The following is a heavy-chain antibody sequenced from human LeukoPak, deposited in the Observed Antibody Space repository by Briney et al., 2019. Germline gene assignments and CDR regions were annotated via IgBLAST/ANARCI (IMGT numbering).Heavy chain of an antibody. J-gene: IGHJ3*02. CDR2: INHSGST. D-gene: IGHD3-3*01. V-gene: IGHV4-34*01. Sequence: SETLSLTCAVYGGFFSGYYWSWIRQPPGKGLEWIGEINHSGSTNYNPSLKSRVTISVDTSKNQFSLKLSSVTAADTAVYYCARGRIVGITISPSYAFDIWGQGTMVTVSS. CDR3: ARGRIVGITISPSYAFDI. CDR1: GGFFSGYY.